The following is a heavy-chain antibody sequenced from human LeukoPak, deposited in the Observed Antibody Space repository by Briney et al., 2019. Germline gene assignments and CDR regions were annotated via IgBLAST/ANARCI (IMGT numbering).Heavy chain of an antibody. CDR3: AKDCLRGSLYYYYYMDV. J-gene: IGHJ6*03. CDR1: GFTFRSYG. D-gene: IGHD3-10*01. Sequence: PGVSLRLSCAASGFTFRSYGMHWVRQAPGKGLEWVAVISHDGSNKYYADSVKGRFTISRDNSKNTLYLQMNSLRAEDTAVYYCAKDCLRGSLYYYYYMDVWGKGTTVTVSS. CDR2: ISHDGSNK. V-gene: IGHV3-30*18.